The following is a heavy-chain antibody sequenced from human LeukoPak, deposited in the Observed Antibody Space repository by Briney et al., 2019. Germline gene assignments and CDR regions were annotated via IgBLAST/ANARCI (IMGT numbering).Heavy chain of an antibody. J-gene: IGHJ4*02. V-gene: IGHV3-11*01. D-gene: IGHD1-26*01. CDR3: ARRRDSGSLQHFDY. CDR1: GFTFSDYY. CDR2: ISSSGTTI. Sequence: GESLRLSCAASGFTFSDYYMGWIRQAPGKGLEWVSYISSSGTTIYYADSVKGRFTISRDNAKNSLYLQMNSLRAEDTAVYYCARRRDSGSLQHFDYWGQGTLVTVSS.